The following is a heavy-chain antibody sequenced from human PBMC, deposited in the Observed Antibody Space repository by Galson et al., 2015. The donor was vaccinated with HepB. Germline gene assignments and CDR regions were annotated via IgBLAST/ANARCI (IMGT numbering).Heavy chain of an antibody. V-gene: IGHV3-49*03. J-gene: IGHJ3*02. CDR3: TREFGPVVQGVMPDAFDI. Sequence: SLRLSCAASGFTFGDYAMSWFRQAPGKGLEWVGSIRSKAYGGTTKYAASVKGRFTISRDDSKSIAYLQMNSLKTEDTAVYYCTREFGPVVQGVMPDAFDIWGQGTMVXVSS. CDR1: GFTFGDYA. D-gene: IGHD3-10*01. CDR2: IRSKAYGGTT.